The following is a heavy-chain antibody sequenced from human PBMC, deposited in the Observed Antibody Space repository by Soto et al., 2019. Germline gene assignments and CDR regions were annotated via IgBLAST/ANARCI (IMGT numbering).Heavy chain of an antibody. V-gene: IGHV3-23*01. CDR2: ISGSGGST. Sequence: PGESLRLSCADSGFTFRIYAMSWVRQAPGEGLEWVSAISGSGGSTYYADSVKGRFTISRDNSKNTLYLQMHSLRAEDTSVYYCARVEPPYYDLWSGYYFNWFDPWGQGTLVTVSS. CDR3: ARVEPPYYDLWSGYYFNWFDP. D-gene: IGHD3-3*01. CDR1: GFTFRIYA. J-gene: IGHJ5*02.